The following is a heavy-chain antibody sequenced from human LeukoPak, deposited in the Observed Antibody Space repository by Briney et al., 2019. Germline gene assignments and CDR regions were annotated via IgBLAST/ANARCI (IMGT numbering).Heavy chain of an antibody. V-gene: IGHV4-39*01. Sequence: PSETPSLTCTVSGGSISSSSYYWGWIRQPPGKGLEWIGSIYYSGSTYFHPSLKSRVAISVDTSKNQFSLKVSSVTAADTAVYYCARFDYGDSYFDSWDQGTLVTVSS. CDR3: ARFDYGDSYFDS. J-gene: IGHJ4*02. CDR1: GGSISSSSYY. D-gene: IGHD4-17*01. CDR2: IYYSGST.